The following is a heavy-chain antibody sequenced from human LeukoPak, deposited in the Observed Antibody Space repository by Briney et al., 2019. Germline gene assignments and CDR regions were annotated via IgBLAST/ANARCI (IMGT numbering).Heavy chain of an antibody. D-gene: IGHD6-19*01. J-gene: IGHJ5*02. CDR1: GFTFSGSA. V-gene: IGHV3-73*01. CDR3: ASASPCQYSSGWYPDLEIGCWFDP. CDR2: IRSKANSYAT. Sequence: GGSLRLSCAASGFTFSGSAMHWVRQASGKGLEWVGRIRSKANSYATAYAASVKGRFTISRDDSKNTAYLQMNSLKTEDTAVYYCASASPCQYSSGWYPDLEIGCWFDPWGQGTLVTVSS.